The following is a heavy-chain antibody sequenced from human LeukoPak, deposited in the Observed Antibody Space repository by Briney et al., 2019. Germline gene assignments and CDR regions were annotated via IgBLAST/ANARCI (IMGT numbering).Heavy chain of an antibody. CDR1: GGSISSYY. CDR2: IYYSGST. Sequence: PSETLSLTCTVSGGSISSYYWSWLRQPPGKGLEWIGYIYYSGSTNYNPSLKSRVTISVDTSKNQFSLKLSSVTAADTAVYYCAVQIAVAGMDWFDPWGQGTLVTVSS. D-gene: IGHD6-19*01. CDR3: AVQIAVAGMDWFDP. V-gene: IGHV4-59*01. J-gene: IGHJ5*02.